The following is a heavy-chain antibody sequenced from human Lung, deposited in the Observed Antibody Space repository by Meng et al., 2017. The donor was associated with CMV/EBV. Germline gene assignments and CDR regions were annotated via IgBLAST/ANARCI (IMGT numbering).Heavy chain of an antibody. D-gene: IGHD1-14*01. V-gene: IGHV3-11*04. J-gene: IGHJ4*02. CDR3: ARSRTQPRSYYFDY. Sequence: SGFSFSNYYVTWIRQAPGKGLEWVSYIGNSGSTIYYADSVRGRFTISRDNAKNSLYLQMNSLRAEDTAVYYCARSRTQPRSYYFDYWGQGTLVTVSS. CDR1: GFSFSNYY. CDR2: IGNSGSTI.